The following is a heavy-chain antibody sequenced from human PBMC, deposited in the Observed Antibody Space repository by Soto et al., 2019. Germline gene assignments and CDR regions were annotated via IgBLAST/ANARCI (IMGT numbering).Heavy chain of an antibody. D-gene: IGHD3-22*01. CDR3: ARETSRPYYYDSSGYPPYFDY. CDR2: IIPIFGTA. CDR1: GGTFSSYA. Sequence: QVQLVQSGAGVKKPGSSVKVSCKASGGTFSSYAISWVRQAPGQGLEWRGGIIPIFGTANYAQKFQGRVTITADESTSTAYMELSSLRSEDTAVYYCARETSRPYYYDSSGYPPYFDYWGQGTLVTVSS. J-gene: IGHJ4*02. V-gene: IGHV1-69*01.